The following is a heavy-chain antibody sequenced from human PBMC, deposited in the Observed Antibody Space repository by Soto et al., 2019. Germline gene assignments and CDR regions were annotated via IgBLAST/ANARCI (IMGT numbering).Heavy chain of an antibody. Sequence: SETLSLTCAVSGGFISSYFYIWVRQPPGKGLEWIGPVYYTGTTDYNPSLKSRVTISVDTSKTQFSLSLRSVTAADTAVYYCARDLSAVPRAFDYWGRGTLVTVSS. D-gene: IGHD6-13*01. J-gene: IGHJ4*02. CDR1: GGFISSYF. V-gene: IGHV4-59*01. CDR2: VYYTGTT. CDR3: ARDLSAVPRAFDY.